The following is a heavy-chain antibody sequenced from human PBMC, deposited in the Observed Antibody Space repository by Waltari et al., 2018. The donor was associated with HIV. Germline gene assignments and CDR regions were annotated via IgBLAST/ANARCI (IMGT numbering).Heavy chain of an antibody. CDR3: ARDISYYYGMDV. V-gene: IGHV3-21*01. Sequence: EVQLVESGGGLVKPGGSLRLSCAASGFTFSSYSMNWVRQAPGKGLEWVSSISSSSSYLSYADSVKCRVTISRDNAKNALYLQMNSLRAEDTAVYYCARDISYYYGMDVWGQGTTVTVSS. D-gene: IGHD3-9*01. J-gene: IGHJ6*02. CDR1: GFTFSSYS. CDR2: ISSSSSYL.